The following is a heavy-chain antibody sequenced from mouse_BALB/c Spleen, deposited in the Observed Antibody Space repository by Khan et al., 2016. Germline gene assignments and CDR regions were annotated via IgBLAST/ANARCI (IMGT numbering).Heavy chain of an antibody. V-gene: IGHV9-3-1*01. Sequence: QFQLVQSGPELKKPGETVKISCKASGYTFTNYGMNWVKQAPGKGLKWMGWINTYTGEPTYADDFKGRFAFSLETSASTAYLQINNLKNEDTATYFCAPYYYGSRFDYWGQGTTLTVSS. CDR1: GYTFTNYG. CDR2: INTYTGEP. D-gene: IGHD1-1*01. J-gene: IGHJ2*01. CDR3: APYYYGSRFDY.